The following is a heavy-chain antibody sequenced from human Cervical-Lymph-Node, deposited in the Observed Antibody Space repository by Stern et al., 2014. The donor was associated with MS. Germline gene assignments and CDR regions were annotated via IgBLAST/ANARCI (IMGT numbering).Heavy chain of an antibody. CDR2: ISGDSGGI. D-gene: IGHD2-21*02. V-gene: IGHV3-21*04. CDR1: GFTFTEYS. J-gene: IGHJ4*02. CDR3: AREDCTQDFDY. Sequence: EVQLVESGGGLVKPGGSLRLSCAASGFTFTEYSMNWVRQAPGKGVEWVASISGDSGGIAYEASVNGRFTISRDNVKNSLYLQMNSLRAEDTAFYYCAREDCTQDFDYWGRGTLVTVSS.